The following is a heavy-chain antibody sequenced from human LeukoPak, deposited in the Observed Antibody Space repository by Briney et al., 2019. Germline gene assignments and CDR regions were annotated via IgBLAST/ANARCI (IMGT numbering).Heavy chain of an antibody. Sequence: SETLSLTCTVSGGSISSGDYYWSWIRQPPGKGLEWIGYIYYSGSTYYNPSLKSRVTISVDTSKNQFSLKLSSVTAADTAVYYCARTRYCSGGSCYRFRTHFDYWGQGTLVTVSS. CDR1: GGSISSGDYY. J-gene: IGHJ4*02. D-gene: IGHD2-15*01. CDR3: ARTRYCSGGSCYRFRTHFDY. V-gene: IGHV4-30-4*01. CDR2: IYYSGST.